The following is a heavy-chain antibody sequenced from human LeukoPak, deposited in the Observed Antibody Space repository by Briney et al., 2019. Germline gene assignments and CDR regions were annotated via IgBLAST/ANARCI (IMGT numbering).Heavy chain of an antibody. V-gene: IGHV4-59*01. CDR2: IYYSGST. J-gene: IGHJ4*02. D-gene: IGHD2-2*01. CDR1: GGSISSYY. Sequence: SETLSLTCTVSGGSISSYYWSWIRQPPGKGLEWIGYIYYSGSTNYNPSLKSRVIISVDTSKNQFSLKLSSVTAADTAVYYCASAAPTSPFDYWGQGTLVTVSS. CDR3: ASAAPTSPFDY.